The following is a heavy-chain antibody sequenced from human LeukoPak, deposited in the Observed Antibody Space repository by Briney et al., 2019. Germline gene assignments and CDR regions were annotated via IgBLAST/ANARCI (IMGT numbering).Heavy chain of an antibody. CDR2: IYYSGST. V-gene: IGHV4-31*03. D-gene: IGHD3-10*01. Sequence: PSRTLSLTCTVSGGSISSGGYYWSWIRQHPGKGLEWIGYIYYSGSTYYNPSLKSRVTISVDTSKNQFSLKLSSVTAADTAVYYCARVDITALTRFDYWGQGTLVTVSS. CDR1: GGSISSGGYY. J-gene: IGHJ4*02. CDR3: ARVDITALTRFDY.